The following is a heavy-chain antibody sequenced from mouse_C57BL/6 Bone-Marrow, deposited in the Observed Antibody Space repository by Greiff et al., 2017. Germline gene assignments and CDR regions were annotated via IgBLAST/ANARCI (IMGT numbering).Heavy chain of an antibody. CDR2: ISSGGSYT. CDR1: GFTFSSYG. D-gene: IGHD1-1*01. J-gene: IGHJ4*01. V-gene: IGHV5-6*01. Sequence: EVQLVESGGDLVKPGGSLKLSCAASGFTFSSYGMSWVRQTPDKRLEWVATISSGGSYTYYPDSVKGRFTISRDNAKNTLYLQMSSLKSEDTAMYYCARHPITTVVATGAMDYWGQGTSVTVSS. CDR3: ARHPITTVVATGAMDY.